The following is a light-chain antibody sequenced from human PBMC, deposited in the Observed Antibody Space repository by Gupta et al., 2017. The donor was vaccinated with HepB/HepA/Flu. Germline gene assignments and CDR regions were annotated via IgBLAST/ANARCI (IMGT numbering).Light chain of an antibody. V-gene: IGLV8-61*01. CDR1: SDSVSTNSY. CDR3: VLYMGSGVWV. CDR2: NTN. J-gene: IGLJ3*02. Sequence: QTVVIQEPSFSVSPGGTVTLTCGLGSDSVSTNSYLSWYEQTPGQAPRTLIYNTNTRSSGVPDRFSGSILGNKAALTITGAQADDESDYYCVLYMGSGVWVFGGGTHLTVL.